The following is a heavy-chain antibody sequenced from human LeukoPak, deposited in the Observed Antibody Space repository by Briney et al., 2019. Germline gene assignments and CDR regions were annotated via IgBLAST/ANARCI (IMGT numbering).Heavy chain of an antibody. J-gene: IGHJ4*02. D-gene: IGHD3-3*01. V-gene: IGHV3-23*01. CDR3: AKPFAGYYDFWSGYYSPLDY. CDR1: GFTFSSYA. Sequence: GGSLRLSCAASGFTFSSYAMSWVRQAPGKGLEWVSAISGSGGSTYYADSVKGRFTISRDNSKNTLYLQMNSLRAEDTAVYYCAKPFAGYYDFWSGYYSPLDYWGQGTLVTVSS. CDR2: ISGSGGST.